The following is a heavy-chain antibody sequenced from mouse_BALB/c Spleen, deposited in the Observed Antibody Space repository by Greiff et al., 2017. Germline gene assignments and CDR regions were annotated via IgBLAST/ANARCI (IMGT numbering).Heavy chain of an antibody. J-gene: IGHJ4*01. V-gene: IGHV2-2*02. CDR3: ARNLGLRRGDYYAMDY. Sequence: VMLVESGPGLVQPSQSLSITCTVSGFSLTSYGVHWVRQSPGKGLEWLGVIWSGGSTDYNAAFISRLSISKDNSKSQVFFKMNSLQANDTAIYYCARNLGLRRGDYYAMDYWGQGTSVTVSS. CDR1: GFSLTSYG. CDR2: IWSGGST. D-gene: IGHD3-1*01.